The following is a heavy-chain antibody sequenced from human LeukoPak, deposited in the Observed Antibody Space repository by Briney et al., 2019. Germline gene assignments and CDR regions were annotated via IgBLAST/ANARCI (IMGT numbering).Heavy chain of an antibody. J-gene: IGHJ5*02. D-gene: IGHD2-15*01. V-gene: IGHV3-23*01. CDR1: GFTFSSYA. CDR3: AKAAYWSSHIRNWFDP. Sequence: GGSLRLSCAASGFTFSSYAMSWVRQAPGKGLEWVSAISGSGGSTYYADSVKGRFTISRDNSKNTLYLQMNSLRAEDTAVYYCAKAAYWSSHIRNWFDPWGQGTLVTVS. CDR2: ISGSGGST.